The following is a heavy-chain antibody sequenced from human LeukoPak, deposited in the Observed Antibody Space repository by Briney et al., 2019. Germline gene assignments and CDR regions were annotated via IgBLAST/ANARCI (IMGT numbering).Heavy chain of an antibody. CDR1: GFTFSSYS. CDR2: ISSSSSTI. Sequence: GGSLRLSCAASGFTFSSYSMNWVRQAPGKGLEGVSYISSSSSTIYYADSVKGRFTISRDNAKNSLYLQMNSLRAEDTAVYYCARDGDYYDSSGYTDWGQGTLVTVSS. D-gene: IGHD3-22*01. V-gene: IGHV3-48*01. CDR3: ARDGDYYDSSGYTD. J-gene: IGHJ4*02.